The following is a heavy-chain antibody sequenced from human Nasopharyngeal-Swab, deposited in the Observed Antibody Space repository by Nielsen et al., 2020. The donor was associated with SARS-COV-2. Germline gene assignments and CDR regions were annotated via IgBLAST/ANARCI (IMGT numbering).Heavy chain of an antibody. CDR2: ISSSGSTI. D-gene: IGHD4-23*01. V-gene: IGHV3-48*03. J-gene: IGHJ4*02. CDR1: GFTFSSYE. Sequence: GGSLRLSCAASGFTFSSYEMNWVRQAPGKGLEWVSYISSSGSTIYYADSVKGRFTISRDNAKNSLYLQMNSLRAKDTALYYCAKVEDGTVGDYWGQGTLVTVSS. CDR3: AKVEDGTVGDY.